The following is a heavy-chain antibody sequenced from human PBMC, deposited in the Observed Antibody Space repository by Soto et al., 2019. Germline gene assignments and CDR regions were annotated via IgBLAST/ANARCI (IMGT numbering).Heavy chain of an antibody. CDR1: GFTFSSYD. CDR3: ARVGMASGNGYGSGSYDI. D-gene: IGHD3-10*01. J-gene: IGHJ4*02. Sequence: EVQLVESGGGLVKPGGSLRLSCAASGFTFSSYDMNWVRQAPGKGLERVSSITSSSTYMNYADSVKGRFTTSRDNAGNSLYLQMNSLRAEDTAVYYCARVGMASGNGYGSGSYDIWGQGTLITVSS. V-gene: IGHV3-21*02. CDR2: ITSSSTYM.